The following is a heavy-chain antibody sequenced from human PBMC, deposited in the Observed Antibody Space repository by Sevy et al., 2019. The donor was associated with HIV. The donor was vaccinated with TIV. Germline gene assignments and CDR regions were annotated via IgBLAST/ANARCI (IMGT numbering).Heavy chain of an antibody. J-gene: IGHJ4*02. CDR1: GFTFNNAW. D-gene: IGHD3-22*01. CDR2: IKSKIDSETT. Sequence: GGSLRLSCAVSGFTFNNAWMNWVRQAPGTGLQWVGLIKSKIDSETTDDAAPVKGRFTISRDDSKNTLFLQMNSLKIEDTAVYYCATAPGYYDSAPFDYWGPGTLVTVSS. V-gene: IGHV3-15*01. CDR3: ATAPGYYDSAPFDY.